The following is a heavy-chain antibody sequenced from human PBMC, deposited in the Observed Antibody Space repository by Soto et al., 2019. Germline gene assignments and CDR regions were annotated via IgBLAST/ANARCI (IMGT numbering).Heavy chain of an antibody. V-gene: IGHV3-15*01. CDR1: GFTFSNAW. CDR3: TTDRYCSGGSCYLTFFYAFDI. Sequence: EVQLVESGGGLVKPGGSLRLSCAASGFTFSNAWMSWVRQAPGKGLEWVGRIKSKTDGGTTDYAAPVKGRFTISRDDSKNTLYLQMNSLKTEDTAVYYCTTDRYCSGGSCYLTFFYAFDIWGQGTVVTVSS. CDR2: IKSKTDGGTT. J-gene: IGHJ3*02. D-gene: IGHD2-15*01.